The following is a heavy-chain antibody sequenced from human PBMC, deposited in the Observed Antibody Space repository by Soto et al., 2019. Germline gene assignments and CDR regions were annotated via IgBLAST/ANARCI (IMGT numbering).Heavy chain of an antibody. D-gene: IGHD3-16*01. CDR3: ARQPPLFGFDP. Sequence: SETLSLTCAVYGGSFSGYYWSWIRQPPGKGLEWIGEINHSGSTNYNPSLKSRVTISVDTSKNQFSLKLSSVTAADTAVYYCARQPPLFGFDPWGQGTLVTVSS. V-gene: IGHV4-34*01. CDR2: INHSGST. CDR1: GGSFSGYY. J-gene: IGHJ5*02.